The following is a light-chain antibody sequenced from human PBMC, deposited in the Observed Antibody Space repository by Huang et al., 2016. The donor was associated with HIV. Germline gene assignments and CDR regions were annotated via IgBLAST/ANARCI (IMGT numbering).Light chain of an antibody. J-gene: IGKJ1*01. Sequence: DIQMTQSPSSLSASVGDRVTITCRASQTISTYLNWYQQKPGKAPKLLIYSASTLQRGVPPRFSGSGSGTDFSLTISSLQPADFATYHCQQSYTTPRTFGQGTKVEIK. CDR3: QQSYTTPRT. CDR1: QTISTY. V-gene: IGKV1-39*01. CDR2: SAS.